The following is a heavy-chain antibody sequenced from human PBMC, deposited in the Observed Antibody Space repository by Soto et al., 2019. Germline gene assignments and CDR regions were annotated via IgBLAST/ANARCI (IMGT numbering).Heavy chain of an antibody. CDR2: IIPIFGTA. J-gene: IGHJ5*02. CDR3: ARSGVTIFGVAEWFDP. CDR1: GGTFSSYA. V-gene: IGHV1-69*01. D-gene: IGHD3-3*01. Sequence: QVQLVQSGAEVNKPGSSVKVSCKASGGTFSSYAISWVRQAPGQGLEWMGGIIPIFGTANYAQKFQGRVTITADESTSTAYMELSSLRSEDTAVYYCARSGVTIFGVAEWFDPWGQGTLVTVSS.